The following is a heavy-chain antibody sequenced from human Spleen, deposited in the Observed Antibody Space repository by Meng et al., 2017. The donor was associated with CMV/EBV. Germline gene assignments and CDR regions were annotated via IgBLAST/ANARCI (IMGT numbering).Heavy chain of an antibody. CDR2: ISNSAST. J-gene: IGHJ4*02. V-gene: IGHV4-34*01. D-gene: IGHD6-13*01. CDR3: ASIAAAGTAFVY. CDR1: GCSFSGYY. Sequence: HVQPRPGLVSLLETLAPISTTSAVSGCSFSGYYCSRTPQNPVKGMGWIREISNSASTNYLQSLNTLVTITVDTSMSQYSLTLSSVTAADKSVYYCASIAAAGTAFVYWGQGTLVTVSS.